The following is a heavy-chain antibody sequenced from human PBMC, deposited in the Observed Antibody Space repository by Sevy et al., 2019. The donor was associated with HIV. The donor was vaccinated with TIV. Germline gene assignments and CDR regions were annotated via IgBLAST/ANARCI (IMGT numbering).Heavy chain of an antibody. J-gene: IGHJ3*02. V-gene: IGHV3-7*01. CDR1: GFTFSSYW. CDR3: ARAIGEGSYDHVWGSYRHDAFDI. Sequence: GGSLRLSCAASGFTFSSYWMSWVRQAPGKGLEWVANIKQDGSEKYYVDSVKGRFTISRDNAKNSLYLQMNSLRAEDTAVYYCARAIGEGSYDHVWGSYRHDAFDIWGQGTMVTVSS. CDR2: IKQDGSEK. D-gene: IGHD3-16*02.